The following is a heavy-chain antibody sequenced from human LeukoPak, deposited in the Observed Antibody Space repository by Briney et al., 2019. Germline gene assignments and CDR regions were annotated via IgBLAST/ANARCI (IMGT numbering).Heavy chain of an antibody. V-gene: IGHV3-30*14. CDR1: GFTFSSYA. Sequence: GGSLRLSCAASGFTFSSYAMHWVRQAPGMGLEWVAVISYDGSNKYYADSVKGRFTISRDNSKNTLYLQMNSLRAEDTAVYYCARGGSYLSAFDIWGQGTMVTVSS. CDR2: ISYDGSNK. J-gene: IGHJ3*02. D-gene: IGHD1-26*01. CDR3: ARGGSYLSAFDI.